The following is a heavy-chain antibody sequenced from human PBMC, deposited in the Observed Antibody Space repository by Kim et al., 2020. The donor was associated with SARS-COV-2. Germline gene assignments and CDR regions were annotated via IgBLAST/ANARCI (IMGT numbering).Heavy chain of an antibody. CDR2: IWYDGSNE. J-gene: IGHJ5*02. CDR3: ARGCEQQVVTGWFDP. V-gene: IGHV3-33*07. CDR1: GFTFSKYG. Sequence: GGSLRLSCTASGFTFSKYGMYWVRQAPGKGLEWVSFIWYDGSNEYYSDSVRGRFTISRDNSNNTLYLQMNSLRAEDTAMYFCARGCEQQVVTGWFDPWGQGTLVTVSS. D-gene: IGHD2-15*01.